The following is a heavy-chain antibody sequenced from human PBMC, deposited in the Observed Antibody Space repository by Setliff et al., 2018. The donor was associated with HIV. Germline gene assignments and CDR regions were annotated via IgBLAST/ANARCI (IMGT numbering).Heavy chain of an antibody. CDR1: GFTFSSYA. CDR3: TREGIAVTARGNWFDP. J-gene: IGHJ5*02. V-gene: IGHV3-49*04. CDR2: IRSKAYGGTT. D-gene: IGHD6-19*01. Sequence: PGGSLRLSCAASGFTFSSYAMTWVRQAPGKGLEWVSFIRSKAYGGTTEYAASVKGRFSISRDDSKSIAYLQMNSLKTEDTAVYYCTREGIAVTARGNWFDPWGQGTLVTVSS.